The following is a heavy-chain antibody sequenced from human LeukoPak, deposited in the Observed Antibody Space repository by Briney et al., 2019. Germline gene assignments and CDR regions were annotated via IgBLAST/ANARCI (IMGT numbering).Heavy chain of an antibody. V-gene: IGHV3-73*01. J-gene: IGHJ4*02. D-gene: IGHD3-16*02. CDR2: IRSKANSYAT. CDR3: TRLSYTDFDY. CDR1: GFTFNGSA. Sequence: GGSLRLSCAASGFTFNGSAMHWVRQASGKGLEWVGRIRSKANSYATAYAASVKGRFTISRDDSKNTAYLQMNSLKTEDTAVYYCTRLSYTDFDYWGQGTLVTVSS.